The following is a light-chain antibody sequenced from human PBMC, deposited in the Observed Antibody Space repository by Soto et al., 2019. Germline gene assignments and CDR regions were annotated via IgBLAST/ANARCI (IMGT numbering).Light chain of an antibody. J-gene: IGKJ4*01. V-gene: IGKV1-33*01. Sequence: IQMTQSPSSLSASVGDRVTITCQASQGISNYLNWYQQKPGKAPQLLIYDASNLETGVPSRFSGSGSGTDFTFTISSLQPEDIATYYCQQYDNPTFGGGTKVEIK. CDR3: QQYDNPT. CDR2: DAS. CDR1: QGISNY.